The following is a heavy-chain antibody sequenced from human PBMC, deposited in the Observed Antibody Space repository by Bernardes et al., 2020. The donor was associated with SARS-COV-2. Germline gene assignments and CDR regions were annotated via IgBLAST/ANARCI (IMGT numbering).Heavy chain of an antibody. Sequence: GGSLRLSCAASGVSFNSNAMYWVRQAPGKGLEWVAVISYDGRNKYYAESVKGRFTISRDNSKNRLYLQMDSLRAEDTGVYYCARDLSSGWSDDYYYGMGVWGQGTTVTVSS. CDR3: ARDLSSGWSDDYYYGMGV. J-gene: IGHJ6*02. V-gene: IGHV3-30*04. D-gene: IGHD6-19*01. CDR2: ISYDGRNK. CDR1: GVSFNSNA.